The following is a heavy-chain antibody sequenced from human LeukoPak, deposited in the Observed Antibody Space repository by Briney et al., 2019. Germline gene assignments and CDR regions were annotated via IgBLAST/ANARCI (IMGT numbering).Heavy chain of an antibody. J-gene: IGHJ4*02. D-gene: IGHD3-22*01. CDR3: ARSHPDYYDSSGYLFDY. CDR2: IYYSGST. CDR1: GGSISSSSYY. V-gene: IGHV4-39*01. Sequence: SETQSLTCTVSGGSISSSSYYWGWIRQPPGKGLEWIGSIYYSGSTYYNPSLKSRVTISVDTSKNQFSLKLSSVTAADTAVYYCARSHPDYYDSSGYLFDYWGQGTLVTVSS.